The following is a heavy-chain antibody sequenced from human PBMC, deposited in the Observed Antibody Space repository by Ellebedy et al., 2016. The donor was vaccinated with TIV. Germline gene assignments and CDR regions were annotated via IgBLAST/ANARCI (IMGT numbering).Heavy chain of an antibody. CDR3: ARPPDGYNADFDY. J-gene: IGHJ4*02. V-gene: IGHV3-48*04. D-gene: IGHD5-24*01. CDR1: GFTFSSYS. CDR2: ISSSSSTI. Sequence: GESLKISCAASGFTFSSYSMNWVRQAPGKGLEWVSYISSSSSTIYYADSVKGRFTISRDNAKNSLYLQMNSLRAEDTAVYYCARPPDGYNADFDYWGQGTLVTVSS.